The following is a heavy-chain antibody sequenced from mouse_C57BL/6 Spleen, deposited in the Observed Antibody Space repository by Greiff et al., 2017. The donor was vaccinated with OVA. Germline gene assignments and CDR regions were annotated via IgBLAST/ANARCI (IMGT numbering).Heavy chain of an antibody. D-gene: IGHD1-1*01. CDR3: ARGVYGSSSYYFDY. V-gene: IGHV1-80*01. J-gene: IGHJ2*01. CDR2: IYPGDGDT. CDR1: GYAFSSYW. Sequence: QVQLKQSGAELVKPGASVKISCKASGYAFSSYWMNWVKQRPGKGLEWIGQIYPGDGDTNYNGKFKGKATLTADKSSSTAYMQLSSLTSEDSAVYFCARGVYGSSSYYFDYWGQGTTLTVSS.